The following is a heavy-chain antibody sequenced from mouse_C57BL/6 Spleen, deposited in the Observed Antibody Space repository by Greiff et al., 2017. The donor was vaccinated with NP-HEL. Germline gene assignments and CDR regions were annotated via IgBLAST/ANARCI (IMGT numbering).Heavy chain of an antibody. J-gene: IGHJ3*01. Sequence: QVQLQQSGPGLVQPSQSLSITCTVSGFSLTSYGVHWVRQSPGKGLEWLGGIWSGGSTDYNAAVIYRLSISKDNSKSQVFFKMNSLHADDTAVYYCASYDYDVAWFAYWGQGTLVTVSA. D-gene: IGHD2-4*01. CDR2: IWSGGST. CDR3: ASYDYDVAWFAY. V-gene: IGHV2-2*01. CDR1: GFSLTSYG.